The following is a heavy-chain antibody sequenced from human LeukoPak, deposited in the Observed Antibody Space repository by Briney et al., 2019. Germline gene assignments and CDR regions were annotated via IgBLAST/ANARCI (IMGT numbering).Heavy chain of an antibody. CDR2: IYYSGST. Sequence: SETLSLTCTVSGGSISSSSYYWGWIRQPPGKGLEWIGSIYYSGSTYYNPSLKSRVTISVDTSKNQFSLKLSSVTAADTAVYYCATCGYDTSPEYWGQGTLVTVSS. CDR3: ATCGYDTSPEY. CDR1: GGSISSSSYY. V-gene: IGHV4-39*01. J-gene: IGHJ4*02. D-gene: IGHD5-12*01.